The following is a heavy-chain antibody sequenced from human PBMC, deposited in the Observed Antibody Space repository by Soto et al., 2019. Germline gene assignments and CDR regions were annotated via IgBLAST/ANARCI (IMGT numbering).Heavy chain of an antibody. CDR3: ARQRTSVVTQAYFDS. CDR2: IYYSGST. V-gene: IGHV4-39*01. Sequence: SETLSLTCTVTGDSINNRIYYWGWIRQPPGKGLEWIGSIYYSGSTYNNPSLKIRVSMSVDTSKNQFSLKLRSVTAADTALYYCARQRTSVVTQAYFDSWGQGSLVTVSS. J-gene: IGHJ4*02. CDR1: GDSINNRIYY. D-gene: IGHD2-21*02.